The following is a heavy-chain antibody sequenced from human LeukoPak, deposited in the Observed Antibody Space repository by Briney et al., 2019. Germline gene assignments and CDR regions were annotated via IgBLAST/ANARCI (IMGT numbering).Heavy chain of an antibody. CDR2: INHSGST. J-gene: IGHJ5*02. CDR3: ARELWFVNAPGSWFDP. D-gene: IGHD3-10*01. V-gene: IGHV4-34*01. CDR1: GGSFSGYY. Sequence: SETLSLTCAVYGGSFSGYYWSWIRQPPGKGLEWIGEINHSGSTNYNPSLKSRVTISVDKSKNQFSLRLTSVTAADTAVYYCARELWFVNAPGSWFDPWGQGTLVTVSS.